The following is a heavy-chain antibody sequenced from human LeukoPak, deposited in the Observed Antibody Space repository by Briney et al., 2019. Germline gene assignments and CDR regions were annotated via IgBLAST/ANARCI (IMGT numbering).Heavy chain of an antibody. CDR2: ISGSGGST. CDR1: GFTFSSYA. Sequence: PGGSLRLSCAASGFTFSSYAMSWVRQAPGKGLEWVSAISGSGGSTYYADSVKGRFTISRDNSKNTLYLQMNSLRAEDTAVYYYAKDIGGGNGEDYWGQGTLVTVSS. D-gene: IGHD4-23*01. V-gene: IGHV3-23*01. CDR3: AKDIGGGNGEDY. J-gene: IGHJ4*02.